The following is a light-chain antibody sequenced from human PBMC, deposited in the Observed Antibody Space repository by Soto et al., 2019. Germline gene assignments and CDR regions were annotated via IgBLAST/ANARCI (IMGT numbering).Light chain of an antibody. J-gene: IGLJ1*01. V-gene: IGLV2-14*01. CDR1: SSDVGDYNY. CDR2: EVS. Sequence: QSVLTQPASVSGSPGQSITISCTGTSSDVGDYNYVSWYQQYPGKAPKLMIYEVSHRPSGVSNRFSGSKSGNTASLTISGLQAEDEADYYCSSHSSSSAYYVFGTGTKVTAL. CDR3: SSHSSSSAYYV.